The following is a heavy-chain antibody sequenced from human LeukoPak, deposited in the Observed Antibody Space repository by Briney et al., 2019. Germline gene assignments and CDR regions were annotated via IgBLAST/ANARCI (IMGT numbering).Heavy chain of an antibody. J-gene: IGHJ6*03. Sequence: PPGGSLRLSCAASGFTFSSYAMSWVRQAPGKGLEWVSAISGSGGSTYYADSVKGRFTISRDNSKNTLYLQMNSLRAEDTAVYYCAKDFGYYDSSGYYNYYYYYYMDVWGKGTTVTVSS. CDR2: ISGSGGST. D-gene: IGHD3-22*01. CDR1: GFTFSSYA. CDR3: AKDFGYYDSSGYYNYYYYYYMDV. V-gene: IGHV3-23*01.